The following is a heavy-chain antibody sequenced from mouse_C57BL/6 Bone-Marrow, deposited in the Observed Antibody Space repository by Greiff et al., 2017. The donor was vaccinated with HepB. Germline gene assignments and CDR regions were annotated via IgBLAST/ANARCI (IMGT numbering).Heavy chain of an antibody. CDR3: AREDYYGYYFDY. CDR1: GYTFTDYN. J-gene: IGHJ2*01. V-gene: IGHV1-22*01. Sequence: DVKLVESGPELVKPGASVKMSCKASGYTFTDYNMHWVKQSHGKSLEWIGYINPNNGGTSYNQKFKGKATLTVNKSSSTAYMELRSLTSEDSAVYYCAREDYYGYYFDYWGQGTTLTVSS. CDR2: INPNNGGT. D-gene: IGHD1-1*01.